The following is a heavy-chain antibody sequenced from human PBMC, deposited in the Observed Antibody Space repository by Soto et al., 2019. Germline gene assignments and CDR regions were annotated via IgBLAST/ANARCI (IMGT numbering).Heavy chain of an antibody. CDR1: GFTFSSYA. Sequence: GGSLRLSCAASGFTFSSYAMSWVRQAPGKGLEWVSAISGSGGSTYYADSVKGRFTISRDNSKNTLYLQMNSLRAEDTAVYYCAKELNNWNYYYYYGMDVWGQWTTVTVSS. D-gene: IGHD1-1*01. V-gene: IGHV3-23*01. CDR3: AKELNNWNYYYYYGMDV. CDR2: ISGSGGST. J-gene: IGHJ6*02.